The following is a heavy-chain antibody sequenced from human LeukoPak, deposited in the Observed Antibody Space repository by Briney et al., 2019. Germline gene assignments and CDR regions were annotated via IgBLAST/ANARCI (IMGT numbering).Heavy chain of an antibody. CDR1: GFTFSGYG. D-gene: IGHD3-10*02. J-gene: IGHJ6*04. Sequence: PGGSLRLSCAASGFTFSGYGMNWVRQAPGKGLEWVSSISSSSGYIYYADSVKGRFTISRDNAKNSLYLQMNSLRAEDTAVYYCAELGITMIGGVWGKGTTVTISS. CDR2: ISSSSGYI. CDR3: AELGITMIGGV. V-gene: IGHV3-21*01.